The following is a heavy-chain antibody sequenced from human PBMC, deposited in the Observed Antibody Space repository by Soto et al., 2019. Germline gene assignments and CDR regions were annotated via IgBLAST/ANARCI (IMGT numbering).Heavy chain of an antibody. CDR1: GFTFSTYA. J-gene: IGHJ6*01. V-gene: IGHV3-23*01. CDR3: VKDINPGVGGSFYFCYYGMDV. D-gene: IGHD3-10*01. CDR2: INDGGGTT. Sequence: GGSLRLSCAASGFTFSTYAMSWVRQAPGKGLEWVSAINDGGGTTFYADSVKGRFTISRDNSKNTLYPQMNTLRDDAAAVYYCVKDINPGVGGSFYFCYYGMDVWGHGTTVAVS.